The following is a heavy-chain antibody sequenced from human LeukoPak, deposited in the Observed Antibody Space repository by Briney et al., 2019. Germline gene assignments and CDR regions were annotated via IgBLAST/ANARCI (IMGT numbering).Heavy chain of an antibody. CDR2: INHSGST. CDR3: ARNSFSYGFDY. Sequence: PSETLSLTCAVCGGSFSGYYWSWTRQPPGKGLEWIGEINHSGSTNYNPPLKSRVTISVDTSKNQFSLKLSSVTAADTAVYYCARNSFSYGFDYWGQGTLVTVSS. V-gene: IGHV4-34*01. CDR1: GGSFSGYY. J-gene: IGHJ4*02. D-gene: IGHD3-10*01.